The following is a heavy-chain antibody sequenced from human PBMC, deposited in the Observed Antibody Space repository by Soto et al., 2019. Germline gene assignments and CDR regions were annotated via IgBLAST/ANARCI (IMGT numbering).Heavy chain of an antibody. Sequence: GGSLRLSCAASGVTFSSYGMHWVRQAPGKGLEWVAVISYDGSNKYYADSVKGRFTISRDNSKNTLYLQMNSLRAEDTAVYYCAKGLSGFRDRGRYFDSHGTDVRGEGTTGTASS. CDR1: GVTFSSYG. CDR2: ISYDGSNK. CDR3: AKGLSGFRDRGRYFDSHGTDV. D-gene: IGHD1-26*01. V-gene: IGHV3-30*18. J-gene: IGHJ6*04.